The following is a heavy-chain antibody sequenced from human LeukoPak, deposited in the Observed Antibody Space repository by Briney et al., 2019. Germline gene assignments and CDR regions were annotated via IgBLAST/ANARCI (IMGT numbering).Heavy chain of an antibody. CDR2: IYTTGST. V-gene: IGHV4-4*07. CDR1: GGSMSSYY. D-gene: IGHD6-19*01. Sequence: KPSDTLSLTCTVSGGSMSSYYWSWLRQPAGKGLEWIGRIYTTGSTKHHPSLKSRVHISVDTSKHQFSLKQSSVNAADPALYLFWRQVAVAGKAGFAFWGEGTPVTVSS. CDR3: WRQVAVAGKAGFAF. J-gene: IGHJ4*02.